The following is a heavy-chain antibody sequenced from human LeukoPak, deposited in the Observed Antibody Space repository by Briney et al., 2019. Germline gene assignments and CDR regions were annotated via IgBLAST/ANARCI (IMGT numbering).Heavy chain of an antibody. CDR2: INWNSDSI. Sequence: LRLSCAASGFTFDDYAMHWVRQVPGKGLEWVSGINWNSDSIGYAVRGRFTISRDNAKNSLYLQMNSLRVVDTALYYCVTNGGGDSGYGNFDYWGQGTLVTVSS. D-gene: IGHD5-12*01. J-gene: IGHJ4*02. V-gene: IGHV3-9*01. CDR3: VTNGGGDSGYGNFDY. CDR1: GFTFDDYA.